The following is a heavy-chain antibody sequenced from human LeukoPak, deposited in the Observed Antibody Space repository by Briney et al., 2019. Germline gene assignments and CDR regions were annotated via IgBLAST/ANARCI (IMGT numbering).Heavy chain of an antibody. D-gene: IGHD6-13*01. Sequence: KPSETLSLTCTVSGGSISSYYWSWIRQPPGKGLEWIGYIYYSGSTNYNPSLKSRVTISVDTSKNQFSLKLSSVTAADTAVYYCARDYSSSWNYFDYWGQGTLVTVSS. CDR3: ARDYSSSWNYFDY. J-gene: IGHJ4*02. V-gene: IGHV4-59*01. CDR2: IYYSGST. CDR1: GGSISSYY.